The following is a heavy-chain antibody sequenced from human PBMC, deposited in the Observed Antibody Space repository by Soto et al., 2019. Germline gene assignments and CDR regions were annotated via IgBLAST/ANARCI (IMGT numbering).Heavy chain of an antibody. CDR2: IYHSGST. J-gene: IGHJ6*02. D-gene: IGHD2-8*01. CDR3: ARSYCTNGVCTHVSYGMDV. V-gene: IGHV4-30-2*01. Sequence: QLQLQESGSGLVKPSQTLSLTCAVSGGSISSGGYSWSWIRQPPGKGLEWIGYIYHSGSTYYNPSLKSRVTKSVDRSKNQFSLKLSSVTAADTAVYYCARSYCTNGVCTHVSYGMDVWGQGTTVTVSS. CDR1: GGSISSGGYS.